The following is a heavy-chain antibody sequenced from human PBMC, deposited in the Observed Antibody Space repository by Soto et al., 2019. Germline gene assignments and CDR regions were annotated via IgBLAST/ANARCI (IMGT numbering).Heavy chain of an antibody. J-gene: IGHJ6*02. CDR1: GFTLSRYA. CDR3: ASSSGDLDVYGMDI. Sequence: PCGCLRLACAASGFTLSRYAMSWVRQAPGRGLEWVSTVTGGGHTTYNADSVNGRFTISRDNSKNTLYLQMNNLRAEDTAIYYCASSSGDLDVYGMDIWGPGTTVTVSS. CDR2: VTGGGHTT. V-gene: IGHV3-23*01. D-gene: IGHD3-10*01.